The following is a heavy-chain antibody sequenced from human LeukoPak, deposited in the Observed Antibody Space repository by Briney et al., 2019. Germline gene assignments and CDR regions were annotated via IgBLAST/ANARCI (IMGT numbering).Heavy chain of an antibody. V-gene: IGHV2-5*02. CDR1: GFSLSRRGPG. CDR2: IYWADDR. D-gene: IGHD3-22*01. J-gene: IGHJ1*01. Sequence: GSGPTLGNPRQALTLTCTFSGFSLSRRGPGVGLIRVHPVNALEWNALIYWADDRRYSPSHNSSLTITQHPCKNKVVLTTTNTNPVDTAPYFCAHIPASYHSSDSSCDYLHWGQGALVTVSS. CDR3: AHIPASYHSSDSSCDYLH.